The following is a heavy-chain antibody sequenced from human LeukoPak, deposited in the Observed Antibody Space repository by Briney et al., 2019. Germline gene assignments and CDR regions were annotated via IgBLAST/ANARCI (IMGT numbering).Heavy chain of an antibody. D-gene: IGHD5-12*01. CDR1: GITCSIYA. CDR3: AKDITGHYSGSGYRP. CDR2: ISSSGGST. Sequence: GRSLRLSCGASGITCSIYAKSGVRQAPGKGVESASAISSSGGSTYYADSVKGRFTIARDNSKNTLYLQMNSLRDEDTAVYYCAKDITGHYSGSGYRPWGQGTLVTVSS. V-gene: IGHV3-23*01. J-gene: IGHJ5*02.